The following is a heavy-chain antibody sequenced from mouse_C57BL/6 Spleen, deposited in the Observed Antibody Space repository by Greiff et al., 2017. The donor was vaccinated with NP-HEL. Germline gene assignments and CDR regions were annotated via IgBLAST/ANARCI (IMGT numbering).Heavy chain of an antibody. CDR1: GYTFTSYW. J-gene: IGHJ3*01. Sequence: QVQLQQPGAELVRPGSSVKLSCKASGYTFTSYWMDWVKQRPGQGLEWIGNIYPSDSETHYNQKFKDKATLTVDKSSSTAYMQLSSLTSEDSAVYYCTTGEGLRRWFAYWGQGTLVTVS. V-gene: IGHV1-61*01. CDR2: IYPSDSET. D-gene: IGHD2-4*01. CDR3: TTGEGLRRWFAY.